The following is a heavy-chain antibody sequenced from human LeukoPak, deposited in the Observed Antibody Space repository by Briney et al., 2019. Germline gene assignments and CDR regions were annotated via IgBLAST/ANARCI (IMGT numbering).Heavy chain of an antibody. CDR1: GFTFSSYA. Sequence: GGSLRLSCAASGFTFSSYAMHWVRQAPGKGLEWVAVIPYDGSNKYYADSVKGRFTISRDNSKNTLYLQMNSLRAEDTAVYYCVRGRQQLVRGYFDYWGQGTLVTVSS. D-gene: IGHD6-13*01. J-gene: IGHJ4*02. V-gene: IGHV3-30*16. CDR2: IPYDGSNK. CDR3: VRGRQQLVRGYFDY.